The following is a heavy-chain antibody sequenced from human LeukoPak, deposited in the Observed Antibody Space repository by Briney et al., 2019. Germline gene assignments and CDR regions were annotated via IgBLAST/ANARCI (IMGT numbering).Heavy chain of an antibody. CDR3: ARDRERVDY. CDR1: GFTFGSYW. CDR2: IKQDGSEK. D-gene: IGHD1-26*01. Sequence: PGGALRLSWAASGFTFGSYWMSWVRQAQGKGLEWVANIKQDGSEKHVDSVKGRFTISRDNAKNSLYLQMNSLRAEDTAVYYCARDRERVDYWGQGTLVTVSS. J-gene: IGHJ4*02. V-gene: IGHV3-7*01.